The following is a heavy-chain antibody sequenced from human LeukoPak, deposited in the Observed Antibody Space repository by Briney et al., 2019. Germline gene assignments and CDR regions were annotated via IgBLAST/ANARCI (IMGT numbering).Heavy chain of an antibody. J-gene: IGHJ3*02. CDR3: AKDCCGGDWSDAFDI. Sequence: PGGPLRLSCAASGFTFSSYAMSWVRQAPGKGLEWVSGISGSGGSKYYADSVKGRFTISRHNSKNTLSLQMNSLRADDTAVYYCAKDCCGGDWSDAFDIWGQGKMVTVS. V-gene: IGHV3-23*01. D-gene: IGHD2-21*02. CDR1: GFTFSSYA. CDR2: ISGSGGSK.